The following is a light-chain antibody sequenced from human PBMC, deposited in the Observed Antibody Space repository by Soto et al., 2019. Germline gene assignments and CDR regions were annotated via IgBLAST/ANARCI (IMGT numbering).Light chain of an antibody. CDR1: SSNIGSNT. J-gene: IGLJ2*01. CDR3: AAWDDSLNGVV. Sequence: QSVLTQPPSASGTPGQRVTISCSGSSSNIGSNTVTWYQQLPGTAPKLLIYSNNQRPSGVPDRFSGSKSGPSASLAISGLQSEDEADDYCAAWDDSLNGVVFGGGTQVTVL. V-gene: IGLV1-44*01. CDR2: SNN.